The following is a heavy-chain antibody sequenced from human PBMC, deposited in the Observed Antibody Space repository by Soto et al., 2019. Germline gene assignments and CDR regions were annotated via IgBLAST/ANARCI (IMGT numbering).Heavy chain of an antibody. CDR2: MNRNSGNT. D-gene: IGHD3-16*02. J-gene: IGHJ3*02. Sequence: QVQLVQSGAEVKKPGASVKVSCKASVYTFTSYDINWVRQAAGQGLELMGWMNRNSGNTGYAQKFQGRVTMNRNTSISTAYMELRSLRSEDTAVYYCARGEIVPFDAFDIWGQGTMVTVSS. V-gene: IGHV1-8*01. CDR3: ARGEIVPFDAFDI. CDR1: VYTFTSYD.